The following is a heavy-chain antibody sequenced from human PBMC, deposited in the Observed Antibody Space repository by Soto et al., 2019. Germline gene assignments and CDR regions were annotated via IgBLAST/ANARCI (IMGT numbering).Heavy chain of an antibody. J-gene: IGHJ4*02. V-gene: IGHV3-30*03. D-gene: IGHD3-22*01. CDR3: ARGRRYYLARLDYFAS. CDR2: ISYEGTYK. CDR1: GFTFGDFG. Sequence: GGSLRLSYAASGFTFGDFGMHWIRQAPGKGLEWVAGISYEGTYKNYADSVKGRFSVSRDNSKNTLYLQMNSLRVEDTAVFYCARGRRYYLARLDYFASWGQRSLVIVSS.